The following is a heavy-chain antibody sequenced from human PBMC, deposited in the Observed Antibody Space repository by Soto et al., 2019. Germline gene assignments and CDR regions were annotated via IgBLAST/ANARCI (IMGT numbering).Heavy chain of an antibody. J-gene: IGHJ4*02. CDR2: IYYRGGT. V-gene: IGHV4-31*11. D-gene: IGHD1-1*01. CDR1: GGSVSSGAYY. Sequence: SETLSLTCAVSGGSVSSGAYYWSWIRQHPGKGLEWIGYIYYRGGTYYNPSLRGRITISSDTSKNQFSLKLSSVTAADTAVYYCARAPDGTVAFDVWGQGTLVTVSS. CDR3: ARAPDGTVAFDV.